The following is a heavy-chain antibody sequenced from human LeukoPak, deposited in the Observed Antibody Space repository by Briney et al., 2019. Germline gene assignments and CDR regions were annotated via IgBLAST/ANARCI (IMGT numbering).Heavy chain of an antibody. D-gene: IGHD2-15*01. CDR1: GGSISSYY. CDR3: AARILSYSIFQH. J-gene: IGHJ1*01. V-gene: IGHV4-59*01. CDR2: IYYSGSA. Sequence: PSETLSLTCTVSGGSISSYYWSWIRQPAGKGLEWIGYIYYSGSANYNPSLKSRVTTSVDTSKNQFSLKLSSVTPADTAVYYCAARILSYSIFQHWGQGTLVTVSS.